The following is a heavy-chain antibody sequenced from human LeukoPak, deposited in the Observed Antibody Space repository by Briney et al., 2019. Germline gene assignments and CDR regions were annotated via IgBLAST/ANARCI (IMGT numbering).Heavy chain of an antibody. CDR2: IYYSGIT. Sequence: TSETLSLTCTVSGGSISSSSYYWGWIRQPPGKGREWIGSIYYSGITYYNPSLKSRVTISVDASKNQFSLKLSSVTAADTAVYYCARHISNEVITFGGVIAPFDYWGQGTLVTVSS. CDR1: GGSISSSSYY. D-gene: IGHD3-16*02. J-gene: IGHJ4*02. V-gene: IGHV4-39*01. CDR3: ARHISNEVITFGGVIAPFDY.